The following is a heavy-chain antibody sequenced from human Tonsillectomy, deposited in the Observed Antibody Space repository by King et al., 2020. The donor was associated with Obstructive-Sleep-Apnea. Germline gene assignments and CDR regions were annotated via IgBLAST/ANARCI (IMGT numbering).Heavy chain of an antibody. CDR2: INHSGST. CDR1: GGPFSGYY. J-gene: IGHJ5*02. D-gene: IGHD2-2*01. CDR3: ARGRMIVPVARGNWFDP. V-gene: IGHV4-34*01. Sequence: VQLPQWGAGLLKPSETLSLTCAVYGGPFSGYYWSWIRQPPGKGLEWIGEINHSGSTDYSPSLKSRVTISVDTSKSQFSLKLSSVTAADTAVYFCARGRMIVPVARGNWFDPWGQGTLVTVSS.